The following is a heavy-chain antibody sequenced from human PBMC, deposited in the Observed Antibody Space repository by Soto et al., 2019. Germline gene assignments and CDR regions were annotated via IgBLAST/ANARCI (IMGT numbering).Heavy chain of an antibody. CDR3: ASPPSSNRYYYGMDV. CDR2: IITIFGTA. J-gene: IGHJ6*02. V-gene: IGHV1-69*12. Sequence: QVQLVQSGAEVTKPGSSVKVSCKASGGTFSSYAISWVRQAPGQGLEWMGGIITIFGTANYAQKFQGRVTITADESTSTAYMELSSRISEDTAVYYCASPPSSNRYYYGMDVWGQGTTGTVSS. D-gene: IGHD4-4*01. CDR1: GGTFSSYA.